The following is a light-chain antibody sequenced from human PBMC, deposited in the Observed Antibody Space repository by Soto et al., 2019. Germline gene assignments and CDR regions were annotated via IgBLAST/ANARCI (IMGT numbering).Light chain of an antibody. CDR2: DAS. Sequence: EIVLTQSPATLSLSPGERATLSCRASQSVTNYLAWYQQKPGPAPRLLIYDASDRATGIPARFSGSGSGTDFTLTISSLEPEDFAVYYCEQRSNWPPITFGQGTRLEIK. CDR3: EQRSNWPPIT. CDR1: QSVTNY. V-gene: IGKV3-11*01. J-gene: IGKJ5*01.